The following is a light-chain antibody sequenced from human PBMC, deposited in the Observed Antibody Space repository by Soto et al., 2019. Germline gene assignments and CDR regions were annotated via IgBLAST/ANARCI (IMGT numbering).Light chain of an antibody. J-gene: IGKJ1*01. V-gene: IGKV3-11*01. CDR3: HQRQSWPRT. CDR2: LTS. CDR1: QALNTR. Sequence: EIVLAQSPATLCASPGDRVTLSCRASQALNTRLAWYQHKPGQAPRLLIYLTSNRAAGVPARFSAWGSETDFTLTISDVEPEDFAVYYCHQRQSWPRTFGQGTKVDIK.